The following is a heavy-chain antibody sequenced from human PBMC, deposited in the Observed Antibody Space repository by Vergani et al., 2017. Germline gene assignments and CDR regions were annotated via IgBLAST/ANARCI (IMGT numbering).Heavy chain of an antibody. CDR1: GGSINDYW. D-gene: IGHD2-8*01. Sequence: QAQLQQSGARLLKPSETLSLTCVIYGGSINDYWWTWIGQPPGKGLEWFGEIRHDGITHYSPSLKSRVTISIDTSTHQFSLNLRSVTTADTAVYYCAGEGYCTNGVCFTLFDVWGQGALVTVSS. CDR3: AGEGYCTNGVCFTLFDV. J-gene: IGHJ4*02. CDR2: IRHDGIT. V-gene: IGHV4-34*01.